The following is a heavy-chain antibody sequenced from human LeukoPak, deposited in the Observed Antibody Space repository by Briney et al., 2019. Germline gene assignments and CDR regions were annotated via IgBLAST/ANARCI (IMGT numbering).Heavy chain of an antibody. CDR3: ARDWYYDFWSGYYLTPGWFDP. CDR2: INPNSGGT. J-gene: IGHJ5*02. D-gene: IGHD3-3*01. Sequence: ASVKVSCXASGYTFTGYYMHWVRQAPGQGLEWMGWINPNSGGTNYAQKFQGRVTMTRDTSISTAYMELSRLRSDDTAVYYCARDWYYDFWSGYYLTPGWFDPWGQGTLVTVSS. CDR1: GYTFTGYY. V-gene: IGHV1-2*02.